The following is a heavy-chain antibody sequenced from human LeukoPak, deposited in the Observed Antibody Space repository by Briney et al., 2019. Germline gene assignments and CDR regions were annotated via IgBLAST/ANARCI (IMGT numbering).Heavy chain of an antibody. D-gene: IGHD2/OR15-2a*01. Sequence: KTSETLSLTCTVSGGSISSSSYYWGWIRQPPGKGLEWIGSIYYSGSTYYNPSLKSRVTISVDTSENQFSLKLSSVTAADTAVYYCAREGTIINYYFDYWGQGTLVTVSS. CDR3: AREGTIINYYFDY. V-gene: IGHV4-39*07. CDR1: GGSISSSSYY. CDR2: IYYSGST. J-gene: IGHJ4*02.